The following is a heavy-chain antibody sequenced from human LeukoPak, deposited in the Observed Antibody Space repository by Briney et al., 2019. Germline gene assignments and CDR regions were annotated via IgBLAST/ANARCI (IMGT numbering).Heavy chain of an antibody. D-gene: IGHD3-3*01. Sequence: GSLRLSCAASGFTVSSNYMSWIRQTPGKGLEWIGYIDHSGSTNYSPSLQSRVTISIDTSKNQFSLKLNSVTAADTAVYYCAREYFSANYFFYYMDVWGTGTTVTVSS. V-gene: IGHV4-59*02. J-gene: IGHJ6*03. CDR1: GFTVSSNY. CDR3: AREYFSANYFFYYMDV. CDR2: IDHSGST.